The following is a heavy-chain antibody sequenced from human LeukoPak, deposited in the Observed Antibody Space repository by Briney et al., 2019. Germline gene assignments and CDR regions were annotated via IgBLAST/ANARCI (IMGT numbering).Heavy chain of an antibody. V-gene: IGHV3-23*01. J-gene: IGHJ6*02. CDR1: GFTFSSYA. CDR2: ISGSGGST. CDR3: AKDSLELGYYYYGMDV. Sequence: PGGSLRLSCAASGFTFSSYAMSWVRQAPGKGLEWVSAISGSGGSTYYADSVKGRFTISRDNSKNTLYLQMNSLRAEDTAVYYCAKDSLELGYYYYGMDVWGQGTTVTVSS. D-gene: IGHD1-7*01.